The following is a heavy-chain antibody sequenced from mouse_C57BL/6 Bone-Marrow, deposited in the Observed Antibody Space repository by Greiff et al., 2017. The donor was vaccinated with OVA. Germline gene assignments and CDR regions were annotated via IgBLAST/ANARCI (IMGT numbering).Heavy chain of an antibody. V-gene: IGHV1-18*01. CDR2: INPNNGGT. Sequence: DVKLVESGPELVKPGASVKISCKASGYTFTDYNMDWVKQSHGKSLEWIGDINPNNGGTISNQKFKGKATLTVDKSSSTAYMELRSLTSEDTAVYYCARSYDGGFAYWGQGALVTVSA. CDR3: ARSYDGGFAY. CDR1: GYTFTDYN. D-gene: IGHD1-1*01. J-gene: IGHJ3*01.